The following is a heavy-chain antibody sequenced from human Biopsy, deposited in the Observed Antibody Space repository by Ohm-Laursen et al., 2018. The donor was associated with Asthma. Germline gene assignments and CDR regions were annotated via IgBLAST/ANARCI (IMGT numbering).Heavy chain of an antibody. CDR1: GFSFSNFA. Sequence: SLRLSCSASGFSFSNFAIHWVRQASGKGLEWVGVISKDASTQDYADSVKGRFTMARDNSKNTLDLQMNSLREEDTAVYYCVRDGTDDAFDIWGQGTVVSVSA. D-gene: IGHD1-1*01. CDR3: VRDGTDDAFDI. J-gene: IGHJ3*02. CDR2: ISKDASTQ. V-gene: IGHV3-30*01.